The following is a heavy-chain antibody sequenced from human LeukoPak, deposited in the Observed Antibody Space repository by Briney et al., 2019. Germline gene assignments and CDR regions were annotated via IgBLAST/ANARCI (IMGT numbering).Heavy chain of an antibody. D-gene: IGHD4-17*01. J-gene: IGHJ4*02. V-gene: IGHV4-39*01. CDR3: AYGDYVARPY. CDR1: GGSISSSSYY. CDR2: IYYSGST. Sequence: SETLSLTCTVSGGSISSSSYYWGWIRQPPGKGLEWIGSIYYSGSTYYNPSLKSRVTISVDTSKNQFSLKLSSVTAADTAVYYCAYGDYVARPYWGQGTLVTVSS.